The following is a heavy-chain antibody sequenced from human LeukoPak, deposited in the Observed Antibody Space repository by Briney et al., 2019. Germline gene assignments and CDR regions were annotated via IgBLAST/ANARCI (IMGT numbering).Heavy chain of an antibody. V-gene: IGHV4-59*12. CDR1: GGSISSYY. CDR3: ARDGVGATSEYYFDY. D-gene: IGHD1-26*01. Sequence: SETLSLTCTVSGGSISSYYWSWIRQPPGKGLEWIGYIYYSGSTNYNPSLKSRVTISVDTSKNQFSLKLSSVTAADTAVYYCARDGVGATSEYYFDYWGQGTLVTVSS. CDR2: IYYSGST. J-gene: IGHJ4*02.